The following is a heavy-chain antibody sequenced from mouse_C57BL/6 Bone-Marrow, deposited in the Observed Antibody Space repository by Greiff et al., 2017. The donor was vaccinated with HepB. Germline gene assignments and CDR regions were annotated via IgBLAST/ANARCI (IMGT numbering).Heavy chain of an antibody. J-gene: IGHJ2*01. CDR2: IYPRSGNT. CDR1: GYTFTSYG. Sequence: VQLQQSGAELARPGASVKLSCKASGYTFTSYGISWVKQRTGQGLEWIGEIYPRSGNTYYNEKFKGKATLTADKSSSTAYMELRSLTSEDSAFYFCARGPYYNNYVDYWGQGTTLTVSS. CDR3: ARGPYYNNYVDY. D-gene: IGHD2-12*01. V-gene: IGHV1-81*01.